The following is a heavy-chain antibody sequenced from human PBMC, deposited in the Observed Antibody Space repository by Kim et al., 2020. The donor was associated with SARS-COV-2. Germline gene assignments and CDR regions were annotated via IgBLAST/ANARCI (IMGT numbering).Heavy chain of an antibody. CDR3: TTDPYMTTVINYYYYYGMDV. V-gene: IGHV3-15*01. J-gene: IGHJ6*02. D-gene: IGHD4-17*01. Sequence: RFTISRDDSKNTLYLQMNSLKTEDTAVYYCTTDPYMTTVINYYYYYGMDVWGQGTTVTVSS.